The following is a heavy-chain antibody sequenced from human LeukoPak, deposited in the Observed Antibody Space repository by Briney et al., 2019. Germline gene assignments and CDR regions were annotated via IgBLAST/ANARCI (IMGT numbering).Heavy chain of an antibody. V-gene: IGHV3-23*01. CDR1: GFTFYTYV. J-gene: IGHJ4*02. Sequence: GGALRLSFAASGFTFYTYVMSWVRQAPGEGLGWGSSVSGNSRDPYYADSVKGRFTVSRDNSKSALFLQMTSLTVEDSAVYYCAKGISVDGYNFERGADYWGQGTLVTVSS. D-gene: IGHD5-24*01. CDR2: VSGNSRDP. CDR3: AKGISVDGYNFERGADY.